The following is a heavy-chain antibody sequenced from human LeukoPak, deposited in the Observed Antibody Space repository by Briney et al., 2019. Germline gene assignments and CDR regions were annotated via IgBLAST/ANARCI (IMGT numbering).Heavy chain of an antibody. J-gene: IGHJ4*02. Sequence: GGSLRLSCGASGFTFRTYAMSWVRQAPGKGLEWVSGISDGGGRTFYAESVKGRFTVSRDNSKNTLYLRMNSLRAEDTAIYYCTKSQILDDSGSWYAYWGQGTLVTVSS. CDR2: ISDGGGRT. CDR3: TKSQILDDSGSWYAY. D-gene: IGHD6-13*01. V-gene: IGHV3-23*01. CDR1: GFTFRTYA.